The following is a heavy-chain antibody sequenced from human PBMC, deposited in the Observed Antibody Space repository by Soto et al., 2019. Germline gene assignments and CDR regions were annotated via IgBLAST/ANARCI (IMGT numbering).Heavy chain of an antibody. V-gene: IGHV3-15*01. CDR2: IKSIPDGGTT. J-gene: IGHJ4*02. CDR1: GFPFSRAW. CDR3: TTQLGTDTDNPDY. Sequence: EVQLAESGGGLVKPGGSLRLSCAASGFPFSRAWMTWVRQDPAKGLEWVGRIKSIPDGGTTDYAAPVRGRFTISRDDSKNTVYLQMNSLKTEDTAVYFCTTQLGTDTDNPDYWGQGTLVTVSS. D-gene: IGHD1-1*01.